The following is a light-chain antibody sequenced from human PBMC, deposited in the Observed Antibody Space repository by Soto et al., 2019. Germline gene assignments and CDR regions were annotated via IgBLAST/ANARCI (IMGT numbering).Light chain of an antibody. CDR3: LQTSNIPFT. V-gene: IGKV1-39*01. Sequence: DIQMTQSPSSLSASVGDRVTITCRASQSVRTYLNWYQQKQGKAPKLLIYATSTLHSGVPSRFSGSGSGADFTLTINSLQPEDFATYYCLQTSNIPFTFGGGPKVEN. CDR1: QSVRTY. CDR2: ATS. J-gene: IGKJ4*01.